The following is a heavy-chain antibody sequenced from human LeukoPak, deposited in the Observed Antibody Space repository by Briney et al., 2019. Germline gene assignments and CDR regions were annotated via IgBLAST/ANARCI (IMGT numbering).Heavy chain of an antibody. V-gene: IGHV1-69*06. D-gene: IGHD1-20*01. CDR1: GGTFSSYA. CDR2: IIPIFGTA. CDR3: ARVPPYNWNLSWFDP. J-gene: IGHJ5*02. Sequence: EASVKVSCKASGGTFSSYAISWVRQAPGQGLEWMGGIIPIFGTANYAQKFQGRVTITADKSTSTAYMELSSLRSEDTAVYYCARVPPYNWNLSWFDPWGQGTLVTVSS.